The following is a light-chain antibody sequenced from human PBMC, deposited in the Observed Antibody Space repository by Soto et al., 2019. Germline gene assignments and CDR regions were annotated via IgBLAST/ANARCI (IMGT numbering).Light chain of an antibody. Sequence: EIVMTQSPATLSVSPGERATLSCRASQSVSSNLAWYQQKPGQAPRLLIYGASTRATSIPARFSGSGSGTEFTLTISSLQSEDFAVYYCQQYDNWPPLTFGGGTKV. V-gene: IGKV3-15*01. CDR3: QQYDNWPPLT. J-gene: IGKJ4*01. CDR1: QSVSSN. CDR2: GAS.